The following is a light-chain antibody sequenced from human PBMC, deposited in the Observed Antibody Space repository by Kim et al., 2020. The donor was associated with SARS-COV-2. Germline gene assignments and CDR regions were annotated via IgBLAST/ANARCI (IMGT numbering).Light chain of an antibody. CDR3: QAWDSSTVV. J-gene: IGLJ2*01. V-gene: IGLV3-1*01. CDR1: KLGDTY. CDR2: QDT. Sequence: SPGQTASITCSGDKLGDTYAAWYQQKPGQSPVLVIYQDTKRPSGIPERFSGSNSGTTATLTISGTQAMDGADYYCQAWDSSTVVFGGGTKLTVL.